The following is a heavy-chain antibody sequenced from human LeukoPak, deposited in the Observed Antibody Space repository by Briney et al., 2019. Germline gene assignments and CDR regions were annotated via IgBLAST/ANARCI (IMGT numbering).Heavy chain of an antibody. J-gene: IGHJ3*02. CDR1: GFTFSSYW. D-gene: IGHD4-11*01. Sequence: GGSLRLSCAASGFTFSSYWMSWVRQAPGKGLEWVANIKQDGSEEYYVDSVKGRFTSTRDNAKNSLYLQMNSLRAEDTAIYYCAKDRMAVTTLDAFDIWGQGTMVTVSS. CDR3: AKDRMAVTTLDAFDI. CDR2: IKQDGSEE. V-gene: IGHV3-7*03.